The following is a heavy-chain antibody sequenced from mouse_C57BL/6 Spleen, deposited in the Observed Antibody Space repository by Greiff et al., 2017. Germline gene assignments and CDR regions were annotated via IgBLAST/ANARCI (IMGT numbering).Heavy chain of an antibody. J-gene: IGHJ4*01. D-gene: IGHD1-1*01. CDR2: ISDGGSYT. Sequence: VQLKESGGGLVKPGGSLKLSCAASGFTFSSYAMSWVRQTPEKRLEWVATISDGGSYTYYPDNVKGRFTISRDNAKNNLYLQMSHLKSENTAMXSCARGAYYDYYAMDYWGQGTSVTVAS. CDR1: GFTFSSYA. CDR3: ARGAYYDYYAMDY. V-gene: IGHV5-4*01.